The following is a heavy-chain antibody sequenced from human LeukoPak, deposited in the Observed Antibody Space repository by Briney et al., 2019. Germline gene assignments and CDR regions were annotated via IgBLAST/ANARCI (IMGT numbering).Heavy chain of an antibody. J-gene: IGHJ4*02. CDR3: AREFGHGRWYFDY. CDR2: IGNDGSAQ. CDR1: GCTFSGYS. Sequence: PGGSLRLSCAASGCTFSGYSIHWVRQAPGKGLEWVTVIGNDGSAQYYSDSVKGRFSISRDNSKNTLHLQMNNLRTGDTAVYYCAREFGHGRWYFDYWGQGTLVAVSS. D-gene: IGHD4-23*01. V-gene: IGHV3-33*08.